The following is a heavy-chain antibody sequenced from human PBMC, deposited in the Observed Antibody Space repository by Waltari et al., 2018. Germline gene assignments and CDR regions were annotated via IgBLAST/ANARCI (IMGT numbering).Heavy chain of an antibody. Sequence: VQLVESGGGLVQPGGSLRLSLQASGFTFTRSWLSWVRQAPGKGLECVANINQGGSDKNYVDSVKGRFTISRDNAKNSLYLQMNSLRAEDTAVYYCARTGDDYWGQGTLVTVSS. CDR2: INQGGSDK. D-gene: IGHD1-1*01. V-gene: IGHV3-7*03. CDR3: ARTGDDY. CDR1: GFTFTRSW. J-gene: IGHJ4*02.